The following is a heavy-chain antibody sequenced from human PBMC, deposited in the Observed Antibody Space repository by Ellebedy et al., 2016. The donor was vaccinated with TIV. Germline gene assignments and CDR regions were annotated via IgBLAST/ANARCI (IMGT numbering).Heavy chain of an antibody. J-gene: IGHJ4*02. D-gene: IGHD3-22*01. CDR1: GFTFSSYW. CDR2: INQDGTEK. Sequence: GESLKISCAASGFTFSSYWMSWVRQAPGKGLEWVAHINQDGTEKYYVDSVKGRFTISRDNSKNTLYLQMKSLRAEDTAVYYCAKGATEYYYDSSGYYGDYWGQGTLVTVSS. CDR3: AKGATEYYYDSSGYYGDY. V-gene: IGHV3-7*03.